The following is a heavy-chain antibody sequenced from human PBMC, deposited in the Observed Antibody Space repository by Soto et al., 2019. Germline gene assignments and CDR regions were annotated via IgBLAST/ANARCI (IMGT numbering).Heavy chain of an antibody. J-gene: IGHJ6*02. CDR2: ISYDGSDK. CDR1: GFTFTSYA. Sequence: QVQLVESGGGVVQPGRSLRLSCAASGFTFTSYAMHWVRQAPGKGLEWVAIISYDGSDKQYADSVKGRFTFSRDNSKNTLYLQMNSLRADDTALYYCARWLSGYYYGMDVWGQGTTVTVSS. V-gene: IGHV3-30-3*01. CDR3: ARWLSGYYYGMDV. D-gene: IGHD3-3*01.